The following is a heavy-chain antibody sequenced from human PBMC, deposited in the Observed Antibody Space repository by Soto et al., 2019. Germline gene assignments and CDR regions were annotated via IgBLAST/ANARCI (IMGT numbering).Heavy chain of an antibody. V-gene: IGHV1-3*01. J-gene: IGHJ6*02. CDR1: GYTFTSYA. CDR2: INAGNGNT. CDR3: ARVPRPNYAYYYYYGMDV. D-gene: IGHD4-4*01. Sequence: GASVKVSCKASGYTFTSYAMHWVRQAPGQRLEWMGWINAGNGNTKYSQKFQGRVTITRDTSASTAYMELSSLRSEDTAVYYCARVPRPNYAYYYYYGMDVWGQGTTVTVSS.